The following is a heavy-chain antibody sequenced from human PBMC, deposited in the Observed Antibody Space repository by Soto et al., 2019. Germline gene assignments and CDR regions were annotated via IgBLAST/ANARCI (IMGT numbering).Heavy chain of an antibody. V-gene: IGHV3-48*01. D-gene: IGHD3-16*02. J-gene: IGHJ4*02. CDR1: EFSFSSYS. CDR3: TRSFGETYKRMTFGGVFVTPLFY. Sequence: EVQMVEFGGGLVQPGGSLRLSCAASEFSFSSYSMNWVSQAPGKGMEWVSYISSSSSTIYYADSVKGRFTISRDNAKNSLYQQMNSLRPEDTPVYSCTRSFGETYKRMTFGGVFVTPLFYWGQGTLVTVSS. CDR2: ISSSSSTI.